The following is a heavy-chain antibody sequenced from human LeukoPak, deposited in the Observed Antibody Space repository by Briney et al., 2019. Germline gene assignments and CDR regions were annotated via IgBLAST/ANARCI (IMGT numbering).Heavy chain of an antibody. V-gene: IGHV4-4*07. CDR3: ARLKFYDSTGYSPGYYMDV. CDR1: GGSMISNY. D-gene: IGHD3-22*01. CDR2: IYGSGIT. Sequence: SETLSLTCTVYGGSMISNYWSWIRQSAGTGLEWIGSIYGSGITDYNPSLKSRVTMSLDTSRKQFSLRLTSVTAADTAVYYCARLKFYDSTGYSPGYYMDVWGKGTTVSVFS. J-gene: IGHJ6*03.